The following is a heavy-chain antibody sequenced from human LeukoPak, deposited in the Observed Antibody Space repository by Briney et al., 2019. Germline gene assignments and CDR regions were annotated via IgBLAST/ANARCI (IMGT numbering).Heavy chain of an antibody. CDR2: ISGSGGST. J-gene: IGHJ4*02. Sequence: GGSLRLSCAASGFTFSSYAMSWVRQAPGKGLQWVSGISGSGGSTNYADSVKGRFTISRDYSKNILLLEMNSLRAEDSAIYYCAKGLSTNYYSDFDHWGQGTLVTVSS. CDR3: AKGLSTNYYSDFDH. V-gene: IGHV3-23*01. CDR1: GFTFSSYA. D-gene: IGHD2-2*01.